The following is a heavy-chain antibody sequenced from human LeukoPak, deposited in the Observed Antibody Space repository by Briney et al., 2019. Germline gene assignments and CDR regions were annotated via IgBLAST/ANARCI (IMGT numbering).Heavy chain of an antibody. CDR2: IYHSGST. V-gene: IGHV4-4*02. CDR1: GGSISSSNW. CDR3: ARVDYYDSSGSLGDY. D-gene: IGHD3-22*01. Sequence: SETLSLTCAVSGGSISSSNWWSWVRQPPGKGLEWIGEIYHSGSTNYNPSLKSRVTISVDKSKNQFSLKLSSVSAADTAVYYCARVDYYDSSGSLGDYWGQGTLVIVSS. J-gene: IGHJ4*02.